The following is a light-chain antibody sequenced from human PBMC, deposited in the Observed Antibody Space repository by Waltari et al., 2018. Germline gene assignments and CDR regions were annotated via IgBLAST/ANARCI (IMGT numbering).Light chain of an antibody. CDR2: EGS. CDR3: SSYACGGTVVV. J-gene: IGLJ2*01. Sequence: QSALTQPASVSGSPGQSTTLSCTGTSSDVWSYNLFPWYQQHPGKAPKLMIYEGSNRPSARAKRFSGSTSGNTVSVRISGRQSEDESDYYCSSYACGGTVVVFGGGNNLSVL. V-gene: IGLV2-23*03. CDR1: SSDVWSYNL.